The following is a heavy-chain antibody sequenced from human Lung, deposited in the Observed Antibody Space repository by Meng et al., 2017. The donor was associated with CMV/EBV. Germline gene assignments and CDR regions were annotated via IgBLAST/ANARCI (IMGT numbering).Heavy chain of an antibody. CDR1: GFTFSSYA. CDR2: ISGSGGSI. CDR3: AKARPMYYDFWSGLDY. Sequence: GGSXRLSCAASGFTFSSYAMSWVRQAPGRGLEWVSAISGSGGSIYYADCVKGRFTISRDKSKNTLYLQMNSVRAKNTAVYYCAKARPMYYDFWSGLDYWGQGTXVTVSS. D-gene: IGHD3-3*01. J-gene: IGHJ4*02. V-gene: IGHV3-23*01.